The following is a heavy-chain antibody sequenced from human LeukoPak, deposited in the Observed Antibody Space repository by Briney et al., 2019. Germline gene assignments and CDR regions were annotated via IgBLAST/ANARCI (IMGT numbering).Heavy chain of an antibody. CDR1: GASISGTDY. D-gene: IGHD3-10*01. CDR2: IYHSGST. Sequence: PSETLSLTCTVSGASISGTDYWGWIRQRPGKGLEWIGRIYHSGSTYYNPSLKSRVTISVDTAKNQFSLKLNSVTAADTAEYYCARDKYYYGSETYYFDYWGQGTLVTVSS. V-gene: IGHV4-38-2*02. J-gene: IGHJ4*02. CDR3: ARDKYYYGSETYYFDY.